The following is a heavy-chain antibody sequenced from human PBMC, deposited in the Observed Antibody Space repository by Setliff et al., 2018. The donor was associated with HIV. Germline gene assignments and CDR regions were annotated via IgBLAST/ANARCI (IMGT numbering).Heavy chain of an antibody. CDR2: INTNTGYP. J-gene: IGHJ5*02. CDR3: ARVRTSYNFWVGDVVDP. Sequence: ASVKVSCKASGYNFTNYGINWVRQDPGQGLEWMGWINTNTGYPTYAQAFRGRFVFSLDTSVSTAYLEISSLEAEDTAVYFCARVRTSYNFWVGDVVDPWGQGTLVTV. CDR1: GYNFTNYG. V-gene: IGHV7-4-1*02. D-gene: IGHD1-1*01.